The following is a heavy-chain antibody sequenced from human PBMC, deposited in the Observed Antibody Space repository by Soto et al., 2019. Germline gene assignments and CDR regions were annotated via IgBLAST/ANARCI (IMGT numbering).Heavy chain of an antibody. CDR1: GGNVSSKSAA. J-gene: IGHJ5*02. V-gene: IGHV6-1*01. CDR3: ARLASSGSSNWFDP. D-gene: IGHD3-10*01. CDR2: TYYRSKWYN. Sequence: SQTLSLTCAISGGNVSSKSAAWNWIRQSPSRGLEWLGRTYYRSKWYNDYAVSVKSRITINPDTSKNQFSLQLNSVTPEDTAVYYCARLASSGSSNWFDPWGQGTLVTVSS.